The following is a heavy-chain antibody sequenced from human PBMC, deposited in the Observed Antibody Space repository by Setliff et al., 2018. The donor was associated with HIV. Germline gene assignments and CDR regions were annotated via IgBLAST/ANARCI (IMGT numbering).Heavy chain of an antibody. CDR2: IYSTGST. D-gene: IGHD3-9*01. Sequence: SETLSLTCTFSGDSISSGNYYWSWIRQPAGKGLEWIGRIYSTGSTNYNPSLKSRVTISPDTSKNLFSLKLTTVTAADAAVYYCTRDTGYILSGYRPHWYFDLWGRGTLVTVSS. CDR3: TRDTGYILSGYRPHWYFDL. J-gene: IGHJ2*01. CDR1: GDSISSGNYY. V-gene: IGHV4-61*02.